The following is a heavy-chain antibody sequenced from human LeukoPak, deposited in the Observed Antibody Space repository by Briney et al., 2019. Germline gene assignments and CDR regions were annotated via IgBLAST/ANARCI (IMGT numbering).Heavy chain of an antibody. CDR2: TWYDGTNK. Sequence: GGSLRLSCAASGFHFSSRGMHWVRQAPGKGLEWVGLTWYDGTNKYYADSVKGRFTISRDNSKNLLFLQMNNLRAEDTAVYFCARAGIVGLFYYYLDFWGKGTTVTVSS. J-gene: IGHJ6*03. CDR1: GFHFSSRG. D-gene: IGHD2-21*01. V-gene: IGHV3-33*01. CDR3: ARAGIVGLFYYYLDF.